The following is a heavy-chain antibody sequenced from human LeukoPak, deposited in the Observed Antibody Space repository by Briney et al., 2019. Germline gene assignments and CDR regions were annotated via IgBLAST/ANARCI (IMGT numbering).Heavy chain of an antibody. D-gene: IGHD3-10*01. V-gene: IGHV4-59*12. CDR2: IYYSGST. CDR3: AYSGSYYNPPFQY. J-gene: IGHJ4*02. CDR1: GGSISSYY. Sequence: SETLSLTCTVSGGSISSYYWSWIRQPPGKGLEWIGYIYYSGSTNYNPSLKSRVTISVDTSKNQFSLKLSSVTAADTAVYYCAYSGSYYNPPFQYWGQGTLVTVSS.